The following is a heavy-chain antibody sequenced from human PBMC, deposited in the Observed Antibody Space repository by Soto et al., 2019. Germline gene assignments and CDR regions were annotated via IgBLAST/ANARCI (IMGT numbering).Heavy chain of an antibody. D-gene: IGHD2-21*01. J-gene: IGHJ6*02. CDR1: GGSFSGYY. V-gene: IGHV4-34*01. CDR3: ARGPRVINPYGMDV. CDR2: INHSGST. Sequence: QVQLQQWGAGLLKPSETLSLTCAVYGGSFSGYYWCWIRQPPGKGLEWIGEINHSGSTNYNPSLKSRVTISVDTSKNQFSLKLSSVTAADMAVYYCARGPRVINPYGMDVWGQGTTVTVSS.